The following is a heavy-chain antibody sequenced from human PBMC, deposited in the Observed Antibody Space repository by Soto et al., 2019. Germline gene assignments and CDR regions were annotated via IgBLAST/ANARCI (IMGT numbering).Heavy chain of an antibody. J-gene: IGHJ4*02. CDR3: ARAHGDYLNSDY. CDR1: GFTFSSYS. Sequence: EVQLVESGGGLVQPGGSLRLSCAASGFTFSSYSMNWVRQAPGKGLEWVSYISSSGRTIYYADSVKGRFTISRDNAKNSLYLQMNSLRDEDTAVYYCARAHGDYLNSDYWGQGTLVTVSS. D-gene: IGHD4-17*01. V-gene: IGHV3-48*02. CDR2: ISSSGRTI.